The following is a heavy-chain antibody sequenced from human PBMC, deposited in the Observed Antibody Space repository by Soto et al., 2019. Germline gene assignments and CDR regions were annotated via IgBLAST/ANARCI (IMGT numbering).Heavy chain of an antibody. V-gene: IGHV4-34*01. CDR1: GGSFRGYY. J-gene: IGHJ4*02. D-gene: IGHD2-15*01. Sequence: PSETLSLTSAVYGGSFRGYYWSWIRQPPGKGLEWIGEINHSGSTNYNPSLKSRVTISVDTSKNQFSLKLSSVTAADTAVYYCARRKVVEPFDYWGQGTLVTVSS. CDR2: INHSGST. CDR3: ARRKVVEPFDY.